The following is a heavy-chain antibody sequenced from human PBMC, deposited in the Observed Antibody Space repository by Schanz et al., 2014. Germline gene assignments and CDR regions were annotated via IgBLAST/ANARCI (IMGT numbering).Heavy chain of an antibody. V-gene: IGHV4-28*02. D-gene: IGHD3-3*01. CDR1: GYSISRSNW. CDR2: IYYSGNT. J-gene: IGHJ6*02. CDR3: AREMGRRFFDYNYGMDV. Sequence: QLQLQESGSGLVKPSQTLSLTCAVSGYSISRSNWWGWIRQPPGKGLEFIGYIYYSGNTYYNPSLKSRVTMSLDTSKNQFSLKLTSVTAADTATYYCAREMGRRFFDYNYGMDVWGQGTSVTVSS.